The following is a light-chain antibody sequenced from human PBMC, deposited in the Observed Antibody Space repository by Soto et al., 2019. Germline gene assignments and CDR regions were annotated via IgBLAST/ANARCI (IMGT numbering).Light chain of an antibody. CDR2: KES. J-gene: IGKJ1*01. V-gene: IGKV1-5*03. Sequence: IPMSQSPSTVCASXGDRVTIYFRPSRSISSFVAWYQQKTGXGPKLVXYKESHLESGFPSRFSGSGSRTEFTLTISSLQPGDFATYLCQHYNTYPWRFGHGTKVDI. CDR3: QHYNTYPWR. CDR1: RSISSF.